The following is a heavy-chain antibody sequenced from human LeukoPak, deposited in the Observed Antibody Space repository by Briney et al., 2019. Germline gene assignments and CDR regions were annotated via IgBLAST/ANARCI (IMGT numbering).Heavy chain of an antibody. D-gene: IGHD3-3*01. CDR2: IYYSGST. CDR3: ARGGFTIFGIDP. V-gene: IGHV4-59*06. CDR1: GGSISSYY. J-gene: IGHJ5*02. Sequence: PSETLSLTCTVSGGSISSYYWSWIRQPPGKGLEWIGYIYYSGSTYYNPSLKSRVTISVDTSKNQFSLKLSSVTAADTAVYYCARGGFTIFGIDPWGQGTLVTVSS.